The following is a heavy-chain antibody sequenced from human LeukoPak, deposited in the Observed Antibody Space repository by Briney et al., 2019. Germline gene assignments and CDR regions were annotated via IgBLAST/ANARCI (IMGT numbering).Heavy chain of an antibody. D-gene: IGHD4-17*01. CDR3: ARAPTVTAESAFGY. J-gene: IGHJ4*02. CDR1: GYTFSNYA. Sequence: GGSLRLSCVASGYTFSNYAMHWARQTPGKGLEYVSGINSNGGSTQYASSVKGRFTISRDNSKDTLYLQMGSLRSEDMAVYYCARAPTVTAESAFGYWGQGTLVTVSS. V-gene: IGHV3-64*01. CDR2: INSNGGST.